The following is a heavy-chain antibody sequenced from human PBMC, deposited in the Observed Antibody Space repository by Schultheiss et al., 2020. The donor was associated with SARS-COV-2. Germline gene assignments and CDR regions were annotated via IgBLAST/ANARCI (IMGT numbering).Heavy chain of an antibody. CDR3: ARFRDGYNPFDY. V-gene: IGHV5-51*01. Sequence: GESLKISCKASGYRFPNQWIGWVRQMPGKGLEWMGIIYPRDSDTRYSPSFQGQVTISADKSINAAYVQWSSLKASDTAMYYCARFRDGYNPFDYWGQGTLVTVSS. CDR2: IYPRDSDT. J-gene: IGHJ4*02. D-gene: IGHD5-24*01. CDR1: GYRFPNQW.